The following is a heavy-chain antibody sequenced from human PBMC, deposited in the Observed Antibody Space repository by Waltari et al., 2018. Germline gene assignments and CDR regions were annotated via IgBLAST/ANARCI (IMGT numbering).Heavy chain of an antibody. CDR3: ARGRTRHMVQGRLLWYFDY. V-gene: IGHV4-38-2*01. CDR2: IYHSGVT. CDR1: GYSISSGYY. D-gene: IGHD3-10*01. Sequence: QVQLQESGPGLVKPSETLSLTCAVSGYSISSGYYWGWIRQPPGKGLEWIGSIYHSGVTYYNPSLKSRVTISVDTSKNQFSLKLSSVTAADTAVYYCARGRTRHMVQGRLLWYFDYWGQGTLVTVSS. J-gene: IGHJ4*02.